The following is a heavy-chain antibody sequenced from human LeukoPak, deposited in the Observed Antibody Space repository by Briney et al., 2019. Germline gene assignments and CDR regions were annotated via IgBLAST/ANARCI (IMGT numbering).Heavy chain of an antibody. CDR1: GGSISSSSYY. D-gene: IGHD2-2*01. Sequence: SETLSLTCTVSGGSISSSSYYWGWIRQPPGKGLEWIGSIYYSGSTYYNPSLKSRVTISVDTSKNQFSLKLSSVTAADTAVYYCARRSVVVPAAMARAFDIWGQGTMVTVSP. V-gene: IGHV4-39*01. J-gene: IGHJ3*02. CDR2: IYYSGST. CDR3: ARRSVVVPAAMARAFDI.